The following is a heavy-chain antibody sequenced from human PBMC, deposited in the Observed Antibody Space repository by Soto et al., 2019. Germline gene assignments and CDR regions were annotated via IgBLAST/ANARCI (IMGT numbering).Heavy chain of an antibody. CDR3: ARDRAPGWAYYYGMDV. J-gene: IGHJ6*02. V-gene: IGHV1-46*03. Sequence: QVQLVQSGAEVKKPGDSVMLSCKASGNTFTSYYMHWVRQAPGQGLEWMGIINPSNGSTNYGQKLQGRVNMTRDTSTRTVYMELSSLRSEDTAVYYCARDRAPGWAYYYGMDVWGQGTTVTVSS. CDR2: INPSNGST. D-gene: IGHD1-26*01. CDR1: GNTFTSYY.